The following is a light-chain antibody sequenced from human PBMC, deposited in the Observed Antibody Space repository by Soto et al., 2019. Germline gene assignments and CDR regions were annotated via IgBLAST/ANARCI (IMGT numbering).Light chain of an antibody. Sequence: EIVMTQSPLTLPVTPGEPASISCRSSQSLLYNNTYNYLDWYVQKPGQSPQLLIYFGSNRAPGVPDRFSGSGSGTEFTLTITTLQPDDFATYFCQLYNRNTWSFGPGTKVDI. V-gene: IGKV2-28*01. CDR1: QSLLYNNTYNY. CDR3: QLYNRNTWS. CDR2: FGS. J-gene: IGKJ1*01.